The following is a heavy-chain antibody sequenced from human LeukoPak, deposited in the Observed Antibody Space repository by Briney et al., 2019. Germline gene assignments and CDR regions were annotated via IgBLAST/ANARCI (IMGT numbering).Heavy chain of an antibody. V-gene: IGHV1-2*02. Sequence: ASVKVSCKASGYTFTGYYMHWVRQAPGQGLEWMGWINPNSGGTNYAQKFQGRVTMTRDTSISTAYVELSRLRSDDTAVYYCARDYGDYENWFDPWGQGTLVTVSS. CDR1: GYTFTGYY. D-gene: IGHD4-17*01. J-gene: IGHJ5*02. CDR3: ARDYGDYENWFDP. CDR2: INPNSGGT.